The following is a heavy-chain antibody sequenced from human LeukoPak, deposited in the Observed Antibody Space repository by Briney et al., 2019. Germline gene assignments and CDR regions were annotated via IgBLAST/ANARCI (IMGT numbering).Heavy chain of an antibody. CDR2: IYYSGST. Sequence: SETLSLTCTVSGGSISSYYWSWIRQPPGKGLEWIGYIYYSGSTNYNPSLESRVTISVDTSKNQFSLKLSSVTAADTAVYFSARWYSSSSRAFDIWGQGTMVTVSS. V-gene: IGHV4-59*01. J-gene: IGHJ3*02. D-gene: IGHD6-6*01. CDR3: ARWYSSSSRAFDI. CDR1: GGSISSYY.